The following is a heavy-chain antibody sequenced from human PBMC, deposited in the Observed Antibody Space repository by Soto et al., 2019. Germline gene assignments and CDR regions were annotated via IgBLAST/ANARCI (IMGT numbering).Heavy chain of an antibody. D-gene: IGHD2-15*01. V-gene: IGHV1-18*01. Sequence: ASVKGSCKGSGYNLSNYGISWGRQAPGQGVEGLGWISAYNDNTNYAQKLQGRVTMTTDTSTSTAYMELRSLRSDDTAVYYCAREKVVVVAATLRLGDAFDIWGQGTMVTVSS. CDR2: ISAYNDNT. CDR1: GYNLSNYG. CDR3: AREKVVVVAATLRLGDAFDI. J-gene: IGHJ3*02.